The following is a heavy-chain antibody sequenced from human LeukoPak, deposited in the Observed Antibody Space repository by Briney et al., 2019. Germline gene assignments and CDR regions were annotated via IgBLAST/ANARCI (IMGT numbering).Heavy chain of an antibody. V-gene: IGHV1-2*02. D-gene: IGHD3-22*01. CDR2: VNPHSGGT. J-gene: IGHJ4*02. CDR3: ARATSGYYDYIDF. Sequence: ASVKVSCKASGYTFTDYYIHWVRQAPGHGLEWMGWVNPHSGGTNYAQKFQGRVTMTRDTSISTAYMELSTLRSDDTAVYWCARATSGYYDYIDFWGQGTLVTVSS. CDR1: GYTFTDYY.